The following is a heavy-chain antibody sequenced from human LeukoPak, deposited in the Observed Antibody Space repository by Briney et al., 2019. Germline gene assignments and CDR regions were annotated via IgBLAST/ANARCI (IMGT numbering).Heavy chain of an antibody. CDR3: ARRVTIFGVVTQNTLYYMDV. D-gene: IGHD3-3*01. Sequence: GSLRLSCAASGFTFSSYSMNWVRQAPGKGLEWIGEINHSVSTNYNPSLKSRVTISVDTSKNQFSLKLSSVTAADTAVYYCARRVTIFGVVTQNTLYYMDVWGKGTTVTVSS. CDR2: INHSVST. V-gene: IGHV4-34*01. J-gene: IGHJ6*03. CDR1: GFTFSSYS.